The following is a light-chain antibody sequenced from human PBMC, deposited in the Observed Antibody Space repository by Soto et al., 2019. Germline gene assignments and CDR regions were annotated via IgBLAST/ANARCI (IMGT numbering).Light chain of an antibody. J-gene: IGKJ4*01. Sequence: EIVLAHSPGTLSLSPGERATLSFRAIHSVSNNYLAWYQQKPGQAPRLLIYGASNRATGIPDRFRGSGSGTEFNITISSLQSEDFAVYYCQQYNNWPRATFGGGTKVDIK. V-gene: IGKV3D-15*01. CDR1: HSVSNN. CDR2: GAS. CDR3: QQYNNWPRAT.